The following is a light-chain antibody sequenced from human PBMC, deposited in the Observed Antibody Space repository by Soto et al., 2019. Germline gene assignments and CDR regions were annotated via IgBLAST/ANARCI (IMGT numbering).Light chain of an antibody. V-gene: IGLV2-14*01. J-gene: IGLJ2*01. Sequence: QSALTQSASVSGSPGQSITISCTGTSSDIGGYNYVSWYQQHPDKAPKLMIFEVSNRPSGVSNRFSGSKSGNTASLTISGLLPEDEADYCCSSYTTSSTVAFGGGTKLTVL. CDR2: EVS. CDR1: SSDIGGYNY. CDR3: SSYTTSSTVA.